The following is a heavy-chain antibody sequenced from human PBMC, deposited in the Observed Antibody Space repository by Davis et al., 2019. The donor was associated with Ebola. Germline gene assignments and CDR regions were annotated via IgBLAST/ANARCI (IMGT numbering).Heavy chain of an antibody. CDR3: AGTYYYGSGSYRGFDY. J-gene: IGHJ4*02. D-gene: IGHD3-10*01. Sequence: ASVKVSCKASGYTFTSYGISWVRQAPGQGLEWMGWINPNSGGTNYAQKFQGRVTMTRDTSISTAYMELSRLRSDDTAVYYCAGTYYYGSGSYRGFDYWGQGTLVTVSS. CDR1: GYTFTSYG. CDR2: INPNSGGT. V-gene: IGHV1-2*02.